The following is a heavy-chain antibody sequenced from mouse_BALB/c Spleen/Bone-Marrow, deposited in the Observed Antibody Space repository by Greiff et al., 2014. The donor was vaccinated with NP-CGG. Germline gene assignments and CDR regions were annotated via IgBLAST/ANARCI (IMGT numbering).Heavy chain of an antibody. CDR3: VRKGYTGYFDV. V-gene: IGHV2-2*02. CDR2: IWSGGGT. Sequence: VQLQQSGPGLVKPSQSLSITCTVSGFSLTTYGVHWVRQSPGKGLEWLGVIWSGGGTDYNAAFISRLIISKDNSKSQVFFKMISQQTNDTAMYSCVRKGYTGYFDVWGAGTTVTVSS. J-gene: IGHJ1*01. D-gene: IGHD2-2*01. CDR1: GFSLTTYG.